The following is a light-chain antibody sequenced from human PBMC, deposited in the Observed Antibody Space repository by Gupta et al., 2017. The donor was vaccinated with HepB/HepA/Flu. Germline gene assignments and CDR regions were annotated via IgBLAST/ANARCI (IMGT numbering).Light chain of an antibody. CDR1: SSDVENYNL. CDR3: CSYAGSSTVV. CDR2: EVS. J-gene: IGLJ2*01. V-gene: IGLV2-23*02. Sequence: QSALTQPPSVSGSPGQSIALSCTGTSSDVENYNLVSWYQQHPGKAPKLMIFEVSQRPSGVANRFSGSKSGNTASLTISGLQAEDEADYFCCSYAGSSTVVFGGGTKLTVL.